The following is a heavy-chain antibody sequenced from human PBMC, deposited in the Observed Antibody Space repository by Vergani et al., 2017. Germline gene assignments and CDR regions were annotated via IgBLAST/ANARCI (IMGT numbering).Heavy chain of an antibody. Sequence: QVQLVQSGAEVKKPGSSVKVSCKASGGTFSSYAISWVRQAPGQGLEWMGGIIPIFGTANYAQKFQGRVTITADESTSTAYMELSSLRSEDTAVYYWASSSEAYGGGDCYSGGGYWGQGTLVTVSS. CDR2: IIPIFGTA. D-gene: IGHD2-21*02. CDR3: ASSSEAYGGGDCYSGGGY. J-gene: IGHJ4*02. CDR1: GGTFSSYA. V-gene: IGHV1-69*01.